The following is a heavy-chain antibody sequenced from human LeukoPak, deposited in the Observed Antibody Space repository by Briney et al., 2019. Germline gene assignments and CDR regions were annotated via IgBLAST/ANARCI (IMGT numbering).Heavy chain of an antibody. CDR2: ISTYNAKT. V-gene: IGHV1-18*01. Sequence: ASVKVSCKASGYSFTNYGISWVRQAPGQGLEWMGWISTYNAKTNSAQRFQGRFTMTADTSTDTAYMELRSRTSDDTAVFYCARDLVSLLYGSGIDYWGQGTQVTVSA. CDR1: GYSFTNYG. D-gene: IGHD3-10*01. CDR3: ARDLVSLLYGSGIDY. J-gene: IGHJ4*02.